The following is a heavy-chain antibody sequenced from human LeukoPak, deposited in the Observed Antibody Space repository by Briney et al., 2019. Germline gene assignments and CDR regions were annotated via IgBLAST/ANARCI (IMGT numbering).Heavy chain of an antibody. CDR3: ARDSSGYVPPSLIPYSYMDV. CDR1: GFTFSSYS. V-gene: IGHV3-21*01. D-gene: IGHD6-25*01. Sequence: PGGSLRLSCAASGFTFSSYSMNWVRQAPGKGLEWVSSISSSSTYIYYADSVKGRFTISRDNAKNSLYLQMNSLRAEDTAVYYCARDSSGYVPPSLIPYSYMDVWGKGTTVTVSS. J-gene: IGHJ6*03. CDR2: ISSSSTYI.